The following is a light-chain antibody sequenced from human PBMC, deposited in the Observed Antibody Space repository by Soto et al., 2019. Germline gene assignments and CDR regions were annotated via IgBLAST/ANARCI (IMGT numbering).Light chain of an antibody. J-gene: IGKJ1*01. V-gene: IGKV1-5*03. Sequence: DIQMTQSPSTLSASVGDRVTITCRASQSISRLLAWYQQKPGKAPKVLIYKASSLESGVPSRFSGSGSGTEFPPTISSLRPDDFATYYCQQYNTYPWTFGQGTKVEIK. CDR1: QSISRL. CDR3: QQYNTYPWT. CDR2: KAS.